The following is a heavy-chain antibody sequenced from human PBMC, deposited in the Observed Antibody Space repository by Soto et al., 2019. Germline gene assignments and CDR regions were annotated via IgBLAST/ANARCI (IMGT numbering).Heavy chain of an antibody. V-gene: IGHV3-15*07. J-gene: IGHJ6*04. D-gene: IGHD3-3*01. Sequence: EVQLVESGGGLVKPGGSLRLSCAASGFTFSNAWMNWARQAPGKGLEWVGRIKSKTDGGTTYYAAPVKGRFTISRADSKNTLYLQMNSLKTEDTAVYYCTTLPSRWSGYGMDVWGKGTTVTVSS. CDR3: TTLPSRWSGYGMDV. CDR2: IKSKTDGGTT. CDR1: GFTFSNAW.